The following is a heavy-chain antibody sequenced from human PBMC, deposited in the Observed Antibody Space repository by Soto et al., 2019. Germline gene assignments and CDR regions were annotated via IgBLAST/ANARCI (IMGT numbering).Heavy chain of an antibody. D-gene: IGHD3-22*01. CDR1: GFTFSSYA. Sequence: PGGSLRLSCAASGFTFSSYAMSWVRQAPGKGLEWVSAISGSGGSTYYADSVKGRFTISRDNSKNTLYLQMNSLKTEDTAVYYCTTDRLEVVVGTDYWGQGTLVTVSS. J-gene: IGHJ4*02. V-gene: IGHV3-23*01. CDR3: TTDRLEVVVGTDY. CDR2: ISGSGGST.